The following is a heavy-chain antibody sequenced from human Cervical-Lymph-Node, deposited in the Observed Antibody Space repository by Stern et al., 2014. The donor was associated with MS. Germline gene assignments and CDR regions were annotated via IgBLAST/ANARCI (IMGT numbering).Heavy chain of an antibody. V-gene: IGHV1-69*09. J-gene: IGHJ3*01. CDR1: GGTLNSYA. CDR3: AKGEGDYGETDAFEL. CDR2: IIPILGVP. D-gene: IGHD4-17*01. Sequence: QVQLVESGAEVKKPGSSVRVSCKPSGGTLNSYAISWGRQAPGLGLQWMGRIIPILGVPNYAPKFQDRVTITANKSTSASYMELSSLTSEDTAIYYCAKGEGDYGETDAFELWCPGTMVTVSS.